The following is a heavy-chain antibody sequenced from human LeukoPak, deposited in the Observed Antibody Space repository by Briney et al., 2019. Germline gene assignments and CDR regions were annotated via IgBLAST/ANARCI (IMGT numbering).Heavy chain of an antibody. D-gene: IGHD2-2*01. J-gene: IGHJ4*02. CDR2: IIPIFGTA. Sequence: SVKVSCKASGGTFDNYGISWVRQAPGQGLEWMGGIIPIFGTANYAQKFQGRVTITADESTSTAYMELSSLRSEDTAVYYCARGGSSTSCPDYWGQGTLVTVSS. V-gene: IGHV1-69*13. CDR3: ARGGSSTSCPDY. CDR1: GGTFDNYG.